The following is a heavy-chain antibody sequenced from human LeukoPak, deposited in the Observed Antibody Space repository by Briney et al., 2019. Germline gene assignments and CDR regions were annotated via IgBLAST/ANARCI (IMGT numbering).Heavy chain of an antibody. V-gene: IGHV1-18*04. Sequence: ASVKVSCKASGYSFSRYGITWVRQAPGQGLERMGWISAYNGDTHYAQKLQGRVTMTTDTSTSTAYMELRSLRFDDTAVYYCARDFVGFGELFDLFDIWGQGTMVTVSS. D-gene: IGHD3-10*01. CDR3: ARDFVGFGELFDLFDI. J-gene: IGHJ3*02. CDR1: GYSFSRYG. CDR2: ISAYNGDT.